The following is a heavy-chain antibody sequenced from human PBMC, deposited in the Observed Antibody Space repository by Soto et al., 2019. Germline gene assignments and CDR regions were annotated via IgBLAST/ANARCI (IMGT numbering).Heavy chain of an antibody. CDR1: GFSLSTSGVG. CDR3: AHRPTGYCSGGSCYSDWFDP. J-gene: IGHJ5*02. D-gene: IGHD2-15*01. Sequence: QITLEESGPTLVKPTQTLTLTCTFSGFSLSTSGVGVGWIRQPPGKALEWLALIYWDDDKRYSPSLKSRLTITKDTSKNQVVLTMTNMDPVDTATYYCAHRPTGYCSGGSCYSDWFDPWGQGTLVTVSS. V-gene: IGHV2-5*02. CDR2: IYWDDDK.